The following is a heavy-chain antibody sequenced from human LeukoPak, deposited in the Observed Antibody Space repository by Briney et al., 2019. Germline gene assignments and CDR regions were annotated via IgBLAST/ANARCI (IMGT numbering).Heavy chain of an antibody. CDR3: ARQKTPSMVRGVYWYFDL. V-gene: IGHV3-21*01. J-gene: IGHJ2*01. Sequence: GGSLRPSCAASGFTFSSYSMNWVRQAPGKGLEWVSSISSSSSYIYYADSVKGRFTISRDNAKNSLYLQMNSLRAEDTAVYYCARQKTPSMVRGVYWYFDLWGRGTLVTVSS. CDR1: GFTFSSYS. CDR2: ISSSSSYI. D-gene: IGHD3-10*01.